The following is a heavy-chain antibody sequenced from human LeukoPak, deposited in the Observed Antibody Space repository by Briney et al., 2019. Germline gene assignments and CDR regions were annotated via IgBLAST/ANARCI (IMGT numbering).Heavy chain of an antibody. Sequence: PGGSLRLSCAASGFTFDDYAMHWVRQAPGKGLEWVSGISWNSGSIGYADSVKGRFTISRDNAKNSLYLQMNSLRAEDTALYYCAKDIAMVRGVMSDYGMDVWGQGTTVTVSS. V-gene: IGHV3-9*01. J-gene: IGHJ6*02. CDR1: GFTFDDYA. CDR2: ISWNSGSI. CDR3: AKDIAMVRGVMSDYGMDV. D-gene: IGHD3-10*01.